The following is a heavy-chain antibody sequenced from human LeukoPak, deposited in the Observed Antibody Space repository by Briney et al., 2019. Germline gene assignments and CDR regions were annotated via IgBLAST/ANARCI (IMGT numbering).Heavy chain of an antibody. J-gene: IGHJ4*02. V-gene: IGHV3-21*01. CDR1: GFTFSSYS. CDR3: ARVKVVPAANNLYFAY. Sequence: GGSLRLSCAASGFTFSSYSMNWVRQAPGKGLEWVSSISSSSSYIYYADSVKGRFTISRDNAKNSLYLQMNSLRAEDTAVYYCARVKVVPAANNLYFAYWGQGTLVTVSS. CDR2: ISSSSSYI. D-gene: IGHD2-2*01.